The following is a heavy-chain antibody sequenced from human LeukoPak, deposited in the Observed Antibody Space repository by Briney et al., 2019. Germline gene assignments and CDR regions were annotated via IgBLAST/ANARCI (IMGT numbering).Heavy chain of an antibody. CDR3: ARQLGYSYGLNWFDP. D-gene: IGHD5-18*01. CDR2: INHSGST. Sequence: PSETLSLTCAVYGGSFSGYYWSWIRQPPGKGLEWIGEINHSGSTNYNPSLKSRVTISVDTSKNQFSLKLSSVTAADTAVYYCARQLGYSYGLNWFDPWGQGTLVTVSS. J-gene: IGHJ5*02. V-gene: IGHV4-34*01. CDR1: GGSFSGYY.